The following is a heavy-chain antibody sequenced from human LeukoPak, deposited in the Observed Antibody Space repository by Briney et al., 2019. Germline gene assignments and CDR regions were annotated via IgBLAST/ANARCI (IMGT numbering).Heavy chain of an antibody. CDR2: ISGSGGST. V-gene: IGHV3-23*01. Sequence: PGGSLRLSCAASGFTFSSYAMSWVRQAPGKGLEWVSAISGSGGSTYYADSVKGRFTISRDNSKNTLYLQMNSLRAEDTAVYYCARDRDYYGSGSYQDYWGQGTLVTVSS. CDR3: ARDRDYYGSGSYQDY. CDR1: GFTFSSYA. J-gene: IGHJ4*02. D-gene: IGHD3-10*01.